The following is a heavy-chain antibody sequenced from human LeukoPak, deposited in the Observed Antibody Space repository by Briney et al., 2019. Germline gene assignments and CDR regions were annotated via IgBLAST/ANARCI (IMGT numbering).Heavy chain of an antibody. Sequence: GGSLRLSCAASGFTFSDYWMHWVRQAPGKGLVWVSRISSDGSSTSYADSVKGRFTVSRDNAKNTLYLQMNSLRAEDTAVYYCARGVSEYYYDSSGYYTGSYDPWGQGTLVTVSS. D-gene: IGHD3-22*01. V-gene: IGHV3-74*01. CDR2: ISSDGSST. CDR1: GFTFSDYW. CDR3: ARGVSEYYYDSSGYYTGSYDP. J-gene: IGHJ5*02.